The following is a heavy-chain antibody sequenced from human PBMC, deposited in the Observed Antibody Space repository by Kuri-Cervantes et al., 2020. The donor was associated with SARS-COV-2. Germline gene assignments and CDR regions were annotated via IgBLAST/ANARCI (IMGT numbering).Heavy chain of an antibody. Sequence: SVKVSCKASGGTFSSYAISWVRQAPGQGLEWMGGIIPIFGTANYAQKFQGRVTITADESTSTAYMELSSLRSEDTAVYYCARAPSWVAAGTFYAYYYYMDVWGKGTTVTVSS. CDR1: GGTFSSYA. D-gene: IGHD6-13*01. CDR3: ARAPSWVAAGTFYAYYYYMDV. J-gene: IGHJ6*03. CDR2: IIPIFGTA. V-gene: IGHV1-69*13.